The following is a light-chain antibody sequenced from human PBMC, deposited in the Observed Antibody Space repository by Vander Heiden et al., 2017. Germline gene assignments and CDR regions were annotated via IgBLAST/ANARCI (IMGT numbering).Light chain of an antibody. V-gene: IGKV3-15*01. CDR3: QQYNNWPRT. CDR2: HAS. J-gene: IGKJ1*01. Sequence: VVTQSPATLSVSPGDSATLSCRASQSVSTSLAWYQQKPGQAPRLLIFHASTRAAGIPDRFSGSGYATEFTLTISSLHSEDFAVYYCQQYNNWPRTFGQGTKVEFK. CDR1: QSVSTS.